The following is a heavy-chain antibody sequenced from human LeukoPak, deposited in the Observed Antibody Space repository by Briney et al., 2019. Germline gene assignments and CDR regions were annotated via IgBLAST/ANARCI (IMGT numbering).Heavy chain of an antibody. D-gene: IGHD6-19*01. CDR3: AKVAVAGLPGWFDP. CDR2: ISYDGRNK. J-gene: IGHJ5*02. Sequence: SCKASGYTFTGYYMHWVRQAPGKGLEWVAVISYDGRNKYYADSVKGRFTISRDNSKSTLYLQMNSLRAEDTAVYYCAKVAVAGLPGWFDPWGQGTLVTVSS. V-gene: IGHV3-30*18. CDR1: GYTFTGYY.